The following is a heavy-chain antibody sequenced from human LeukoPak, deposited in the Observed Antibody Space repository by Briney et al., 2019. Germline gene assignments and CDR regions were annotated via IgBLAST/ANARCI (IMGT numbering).Heavy chain of an antibody. V-gene: IGHV3-11*01. Sequence: PGGSLRLSCAAPGFTFSDYYMSWVRRAPGEGLEWVSYISGSGSTIYYADSVKGRFTISRDNAKNSLYLQMNNLRAEDTAVYYCASWGAVAVGAFDIWGQGTMVTVSS. CDR3: ASWGAVAVGAFDI. J-gene: IGHJ3*02. D-gene: IGHD6-19*01. CDR2: ISGSGSTI. CDR1: GFTFSDYY.